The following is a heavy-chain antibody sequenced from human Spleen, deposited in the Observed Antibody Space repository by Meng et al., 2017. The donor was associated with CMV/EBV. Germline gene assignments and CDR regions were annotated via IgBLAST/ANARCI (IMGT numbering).Heavy chain of an antibody. V-gene: IGHV1-2*02. Sequence: STFNAHYIHWVRQAPGQGLEWMGWINPKSGNTNYAQKFQGRVTMSRDTSISTAYLEVSRLRSDDTAMYYCARDLSSRIAAAEYFQHWGQGTLVTVSS. CDR1: STFNAHY. J-gene: IGHJ1*01. CDR2: INPKSGNT. D-gene: IGHD6-13*01. CDR3: ARDLSSRIAAAEYFQH.